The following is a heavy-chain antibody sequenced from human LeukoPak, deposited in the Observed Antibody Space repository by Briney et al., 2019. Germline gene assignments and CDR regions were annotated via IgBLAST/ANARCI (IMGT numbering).Heavy chain of an antibody. V-gene: IGHV3-21*01. CDR1: GFTFDDYG. CDR2: ISFSSTYI. D-gene: IGHD2-21*01. Sequence: GGSLRLSCAASGFTFDDYGMNWVRQAPGKGLEWVSSISFSSTYIYYADSVKGRFTISRDNAKNSLYLQMNSLRAEDTAVYYCATDLFDYMDVWGKGTTVTVSS. J-gene: IGHJ6*03. CDR3: ATDLFDYMDV.